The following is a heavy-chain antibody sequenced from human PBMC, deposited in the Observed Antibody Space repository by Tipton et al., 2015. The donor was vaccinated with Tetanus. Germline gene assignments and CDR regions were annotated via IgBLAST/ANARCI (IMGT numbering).Heavy chain of an antibody. CDR3: ARHGGSGYCSNGVCYVGAFDI. CDR1: GGSISGFY. Sequence: TLSLTCAISGGSISGFYWGWIRQPPGKGLEWIGYIHYSGSTNYNPSLKSRVTMSVDTSKNQFSLKLSSVTAADTAVYHCARHGGSGYCSNGVCYVGAFDIWGQGTMVTVSS. J-gene: IGHJ3*02. D-gene: IGHD2-8*01. CDR2: IHYSGST. V-gene: IGHV4-59*08.